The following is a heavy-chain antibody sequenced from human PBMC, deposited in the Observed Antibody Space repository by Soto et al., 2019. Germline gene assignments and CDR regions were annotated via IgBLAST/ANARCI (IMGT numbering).Heavy chain of an antibody. Sequence: PGGSLRLSCAASGFSFSTYGMHWVRQAPGKGLEWVAFISNDGSNKYYADSVKGRFTISRDNSKNTLYLQMNSLRAEDTAVYYCARGISGSWYWVDYWGQGTLVTVSS. J-gene: IGHJ4*02. CDR3: ARGISGSWYWVDY. CDR1: GFSFSTYG. D-gene: IGHD6-13*01. CDR2: ISNDGSNK. V-gene: IGHV3-30*03.